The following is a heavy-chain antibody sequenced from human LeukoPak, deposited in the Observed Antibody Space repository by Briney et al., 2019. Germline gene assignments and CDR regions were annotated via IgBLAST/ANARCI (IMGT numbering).Heavy chain of an antibody. V-gene: IGHV4-39*07. J-gene: IGHJ5*01. CDR1: GDSISSSSHY. Sequence: KPSETLSLTCSVSGDSISSSSHYWGWIRQPPRKGLEWLGSIFYSGRTYYTPSLKSRVTMSLDTSRNQFSLRLTSVTAADTAVYYCARQIAVVEPTDPNWFDSWGQGTLVTVSS. CDR3: ARQIAVVEPTDPNWFDS. CDR2: IFYSGRT. D-gene: IGHD2-21*01.